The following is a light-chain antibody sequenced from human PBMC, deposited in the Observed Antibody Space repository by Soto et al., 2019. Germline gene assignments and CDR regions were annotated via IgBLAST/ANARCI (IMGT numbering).Light chain of an antibody. J-gene: IGKJ1*01. CDR3: QHYNTWPFWT. CDR2: GAS. Sequence: EIVMTQSPATLSVSPGERATLSCRASQRVSSNLAWYQQKPGQAPRLLIYGASTRATGIPARFSGSGSGTEFTLTISSLQSEDFAVYYCQHYNTWPFWTFGHGTKVEIK. V-gene: IGKV3-15*01. CDR1: QRVSSN.